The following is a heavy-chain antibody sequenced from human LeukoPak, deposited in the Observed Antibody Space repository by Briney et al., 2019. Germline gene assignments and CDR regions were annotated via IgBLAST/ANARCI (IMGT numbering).Heavy chain of an antibody. CDR2: ISGSGGST. CDR1: GFTFSNYA. V-gene: IGHV3-23*01. Sequence: GGSLRLSCAASGFTFSNYAMSWVRQAPGKGLEWVSAISGSGGSTYYADSVKGRFTISRDNSKNTLYLQMNSLRAEDTAVYYCANDVGELLPQLHPRIDPWGQGTLVTVSS. CDR3: ANDVGELLPQLHPRIDP. D-gene: IGHD3-10*01. J-gene: IGHJ5*02.